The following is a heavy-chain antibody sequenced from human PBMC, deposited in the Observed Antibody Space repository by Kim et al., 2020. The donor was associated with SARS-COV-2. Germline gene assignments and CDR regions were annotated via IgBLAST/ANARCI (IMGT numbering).Heavy chain of an antibody. J-gene: IGHJ4*02. D-gene: IGHD7-27*01. CDR2: TTRNGHDS. CDR3: VKYGRNCGAVH. CDR1: GFIFSYYA. Sequence: GGSLRLSCSGSGFIFSYYAIHWVRRAPGKGQECVSATTRNGHDSFYGDSVEGRVTISRDNSKNTLLLQMSSLRVEDTSVYYCVKYGRNCGAVHWGQGTPVVVSS. V-gene: IGHV3-64D*06.